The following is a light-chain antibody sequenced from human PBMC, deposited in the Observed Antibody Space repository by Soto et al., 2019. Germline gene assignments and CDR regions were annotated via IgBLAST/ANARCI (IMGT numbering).Light chain of an antibody. CDR2: EVS. CDR1: SSDIGTYDL. CDR3: LSYEDNATSVV. J-gene: IGLJ2*01. V-gene: IGLV2-23*02. Sequence: QSALTQPASVSGSPGQSITISCTGTSSDIGTYDLVSWYQQEPGKAPKVIIYEVSKRPSGVSNRFSGSKSGKTASLTISGLQPEDEGDYCCLSYEDNATSVVFGGGTKLTVL.